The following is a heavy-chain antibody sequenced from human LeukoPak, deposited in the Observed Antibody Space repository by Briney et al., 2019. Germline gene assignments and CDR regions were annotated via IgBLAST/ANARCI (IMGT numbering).Heavy chain of an antibody. Sequence: ASVKVSCKASGGGFTFTSHAISWVGQPPGQGFEWMGGLIPIYGSANYAQKFQGRVTITSDESTRTVYMELSSLRPEDSAVYYCAGFFYDNSGDAFDIWGQGTMVTVSS. D-gene: IGHD3-22*01. CDR1: GGGFTFTSHA. CDR3: AGFFYDNSGDAFDI. CDR2: LIPIYGSA. J-gene: IGHJ3*02. V-gene: IGHV1-69*13.